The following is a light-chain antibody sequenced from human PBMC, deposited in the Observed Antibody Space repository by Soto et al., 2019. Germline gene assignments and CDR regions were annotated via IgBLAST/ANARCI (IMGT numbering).Light chain of an antibody. CDR3: SSYTSSNWV. Sequence: QSALTQPASVSGSPGQSITISCTGTSSDVGGYNYVSWYQQHPGKAPKLMIYEVSNRPSGVSNRFSGSKSGNTASLTISGLQAEDEADYYCSSYTSSNWVFGGGTKLTVL. J-gene: IGLJ3*02. V-gene: IGLV2-14*01. CDR1: SSDVGGYNY. CDR2: EVS.